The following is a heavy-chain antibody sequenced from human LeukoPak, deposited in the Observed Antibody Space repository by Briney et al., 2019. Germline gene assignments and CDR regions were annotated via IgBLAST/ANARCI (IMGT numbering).Heavy chain of an antibody. CDR2: ISYDGSNK. CDR1: GFTFSSYA. D-gene: IGHD3-10*01. J-gene: IGHJ4*02. V-gene: IGHV3-30-3*01. CDR3: ARDSSLWFGELFR. Sequence: GRSLRLYCAASGFTFSSYAMHWVRQAPGEGLEWVAVISYDGSNKYYADSVKGRFTISRDNSKNTLYLQMNSLRAEDTAVYYCARDSSLWFGELFRWGQGTLVTVSS.